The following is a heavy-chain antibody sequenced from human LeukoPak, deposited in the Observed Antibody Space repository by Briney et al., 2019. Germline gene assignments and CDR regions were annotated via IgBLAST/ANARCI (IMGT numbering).Heavy chain of an antibody. V-gene: IGHV4-34*01. J-gene: IGHJ6*02. CDR1: GGSFSGYY. CDR3: ARGLGYCSGGNCYSPYGMDV. Sequence: PSETLSLTCAVYGGSFSGYYWSWIRQPPGKGLEWIGEINHSGSTNYNPSLKSRVTISVDTSKNQFSLKLSSVTAADTAVYYCARGLGYCSGGNCYSPYGMDVWGQGTTVTVSS. CDR2: INHSGST. D-gene: IGHD2-15*01.